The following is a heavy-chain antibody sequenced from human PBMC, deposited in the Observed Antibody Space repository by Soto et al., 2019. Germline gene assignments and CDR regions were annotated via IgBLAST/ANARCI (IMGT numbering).Heavy chain of an antibody. D-gene: IGHD3-3*01. J-gene: IGHJ4*02. V-gene: IGHV2-5*02. CDR3: AHAPDFWSGYYRVFFDY. CDR2: IYWDDDK. CDR1: GFSLSTSGVG. Sequence: QITLKESGPTLVKPTQTLTLTCTFSGFSLSTSGVGVGWIRQPPGKALEWLALIYWDDDKRYSPSLKSRLTITKDTSKNQVVLTMTNMDPVDTATYYCAHAPDFWSGYYRVFFDYWGQGTLVTVSS.